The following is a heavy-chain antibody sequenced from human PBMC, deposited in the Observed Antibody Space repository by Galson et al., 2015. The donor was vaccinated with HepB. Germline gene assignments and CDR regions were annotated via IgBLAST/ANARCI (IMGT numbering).Heavy chain of an antibody. Sequence: LTCAVYGGSFSGYYWSWIRQPPGKGLEWIGEINHRGNTNYNPSLKSRVTISVDTSKKQFSLKLSSLAAADTAVYYCARGESSSWSPDYYYYHGMDAWGQGTTVTVS. CDR1: GGSFSGYY. V-gene: IGHV4-34*01. CDR2: INHRGNT. CDR3: ARGESSSWSPDYYYYHGMDA. J-gene: IGHJ6*02. D-gene: IGHD6-13*01.